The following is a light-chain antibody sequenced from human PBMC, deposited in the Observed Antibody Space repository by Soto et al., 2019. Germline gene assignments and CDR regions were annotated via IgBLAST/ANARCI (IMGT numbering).Light chain of an antibody. V-gene: IGLV1-47*02. CDR1: SSNIGRNY. CDR2: GSD. Sequence: QLVLTQPPSASGTPGQRISISCSGSSSNIGRNYVYWYHQVPGAAPKLLIYGSDQRPSGVPDRFSGSKSGTSASLAISELRSEDEADYHCAAWDDSLRAWVFGGGTKLTVL. J-gene: IGLJ3*02. CDR3: AAWDDSLRAWV.